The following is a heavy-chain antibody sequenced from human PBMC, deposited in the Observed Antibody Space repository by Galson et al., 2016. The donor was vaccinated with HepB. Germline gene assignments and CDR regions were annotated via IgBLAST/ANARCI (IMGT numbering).Heavy chain of an antibody. CDR3: ARPSTVSTFDS. Sequence: LSLTRPVSGCSISSSSYYWGWTRQPSGKGLAWSGSLYYSGSTYYNPSLKSRVTISVDTSKNQSSLKLSSVTAADTAVYYCARPSTVSTFDSWGQGTLVTVSS. CDR2: LYYSGST. V-gene: IGHV4-39*01. CDR1: GCSISSSSYY. D-gene: IGHD4-11*01. J-gene: IGHJ5*01.